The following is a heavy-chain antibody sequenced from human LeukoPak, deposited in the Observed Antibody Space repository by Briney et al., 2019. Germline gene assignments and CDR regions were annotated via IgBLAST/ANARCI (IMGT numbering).Heavy chain of an antibody. CDR2: ISYDGSNK. J-gene: IGHJ5*02. V-gene: IGHV3-30*01. D-gene: IGHD3-10*01. CDR1: GFTFSSYA. CDR3: ARDHMVRGHNWFDP. Sequence: GGSLRLSCAAPGFTFSSYAMHWVRQAPGKGLEWVAVISYDGSNKYYADSVKGRFTISRDNSKNTLYLQMNSLRAEDTAVYYCARDHMVRGHNWFDPWGQGTLVTVSS.